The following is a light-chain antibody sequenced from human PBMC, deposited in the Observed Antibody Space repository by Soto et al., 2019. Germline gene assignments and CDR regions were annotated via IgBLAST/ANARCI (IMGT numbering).Light chain of an antibody. J-gene: IGKJ2*01. CDR3: QQSYSTPLGYT. Sequence: DIQMTQSPSSLSASVGDRVTITCRASQSISSYLTWYQQKPGKAPKLLIYAASSLQSGVTSRFSGSGSWTDFTLTISSLQPEDFAPYSCQQSYSTPLGYTFGQGTKLEIK. CDR1: QSISSY. V-gene: IGKV1-39*01. CDR2: AAS.